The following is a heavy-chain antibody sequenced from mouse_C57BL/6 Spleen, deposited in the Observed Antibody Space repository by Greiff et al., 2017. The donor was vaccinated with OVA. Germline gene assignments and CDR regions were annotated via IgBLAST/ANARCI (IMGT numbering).Heavy chain of an antibody. D-gene: IGHD2-3*01. CDR3: ARSRGSDGYYGDY. CDR2: IHPNSGST. V-gene: IGHV1-64*01. J-gene: IGHJ4*01. CDR1: GYTFTSYW. Sequence: QVQLQQPGAELVKPGASVKLSCKASGYTFTSYWMHWVKQRPGQGLEWIGMIHPNSGSTNYNEKFKSKATLTVDKSSSTAYMQLSSLTSEDSAVYYCARSRGSDGYYGDYWGQGTSVTVSS.